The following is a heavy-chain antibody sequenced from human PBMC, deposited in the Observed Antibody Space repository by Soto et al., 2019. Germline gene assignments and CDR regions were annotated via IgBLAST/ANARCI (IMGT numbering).Heavy chain of an antibody. D-gene: IGHD4-17*01. J-gene: IGHJ6*02. Sequence: PGESLKISCKGSGYSFTSYWIGWVRQMPGKGLEWMGIIYPGDSDTRYSPSFQGQVTISVDKSISTAYLQWSSLKASDTAMYYCARHRGYGDYNYYYYYGMDVWGQGTTVTVSS. CDR1: GYSFTSYW. CDR3: ARHRGYGDYNYYYYYGMDV. V-gene: IGHV5-51*01. CDR2: IYPGDSDT.